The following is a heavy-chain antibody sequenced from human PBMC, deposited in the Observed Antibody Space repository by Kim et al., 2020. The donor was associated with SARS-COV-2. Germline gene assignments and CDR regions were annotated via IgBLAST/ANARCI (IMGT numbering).Heavy chain of an antibody. Sequence: ASVKVSCKASGYTFTRYYMHWVRQAPGQGLEWMGIINPSGGSTSYAQKFQGRVTMTRDTSTSTIYMELSSLRSEDTAVYYCARDNHQYCSGGSCYSGWFDPWGQGALVTVSS. D-gene: IGHD2-15*01. CDR3: ARDNHQYCSGGSCYSGWFDP. J-gene: IGHJ5*02. CDR1: GYTFTRYY. V-gene: IGHV1-46*01. CDR2: INPSGGST.